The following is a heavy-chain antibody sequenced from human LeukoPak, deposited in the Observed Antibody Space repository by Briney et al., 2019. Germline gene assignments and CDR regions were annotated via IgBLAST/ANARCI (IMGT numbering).Heavy chain of an antibody. J-gene: IGHJ4*02. CDR1: GYTLTELS. D-gene: IGHD6-19*01. CDR3: ATLQGGGWLGEPSPFDY. Sequence: ASVKVSCKVSGYTLTELSMHWVRHAPGKGLEWMGGFDPEDGETIYAQKFQGRVTMTEDTSTDTAYMELSSLRSEDTAVYYCATLQGGGWLGEPSPFDYWGQGTLVTVSS. V-gene: IGHV1-24*01. CDR2: FDPEDGET.